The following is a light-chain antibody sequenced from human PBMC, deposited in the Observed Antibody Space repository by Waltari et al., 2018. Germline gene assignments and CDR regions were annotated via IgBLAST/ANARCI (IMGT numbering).Light chain of an antibody. J-gene: IGKJ1*01. Sequence: EIVLTQSPGTLSFSPGERATLSCRASQSISSSYLVWYQQKPGQGPRLLIYGASSRATGIPDRFSGSGSGTDFTLTISSLEPEDFAMYYCQQYGNSPWTFGQGTKVDIK. CDR2: GAS. CDR1: QSISSSY. V-gene: IGKV3-20*01. CDR3: QQYGNSPWT.